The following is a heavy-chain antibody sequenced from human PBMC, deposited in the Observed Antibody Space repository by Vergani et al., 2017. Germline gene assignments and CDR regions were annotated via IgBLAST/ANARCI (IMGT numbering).Heavy chain of an antibody. V-gene: IGHV3-7*01. Sequence: EVQLVESGGGLVQPGGSLRLSCAASGFTFSSYWMSWVRQAPGKGLEWVANIKQDGSEKYYVDSVKGRFTISRDNAKNSLYLQMNSLRAEDTAVYYCARPPPRAYCSSTSCSGPLYYYYYMDVWGKGTTVTVSS. D-gene: IGHD2-2*01. CDR1: GFTFSSYW. J-gene: IGHJ6*03. CDR2: IKQDGSEK. CDR3: ARPPPRAYCSSTSCSGPLYYYYYMDV.